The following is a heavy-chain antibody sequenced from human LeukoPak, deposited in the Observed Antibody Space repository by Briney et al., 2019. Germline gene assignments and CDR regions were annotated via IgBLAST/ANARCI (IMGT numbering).Heavy chain of an antibody. CDR1: GGSFSGYY. CDR3: ARCDYMITPALD. D-gene: IGHD3-16*01. J-gene: IGHJ4*02. V-gene: IGHV4-34*01. Sequence: SETLSLTCAVYGGSFSGYYWSWIRQPPGKGREWIGEVNHSGSTNYNPSLKSRVTISVDTSKNQFSLKLSSVTAADTAVYYCARCDYMITPALDWGQGTLVTVSS. CDR2: VNHSGST.